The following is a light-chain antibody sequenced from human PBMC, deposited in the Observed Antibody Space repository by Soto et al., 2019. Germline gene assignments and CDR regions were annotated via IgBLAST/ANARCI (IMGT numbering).Light chain of an antibody. J-gene: IGKJ1*01. CDR2: KAS. CDR3: QQYNSYWT. CDR1: QTISTW. V-gene: IGKV1-5*03. Sequence: DIQMTQSPSPLSASVGDRVTITCRASQTISTWLAWYQQKPGKAPKLLIYKASILESGVPSRFSGSGSGTEFTLTISSLQPEDFATYYCQQYNSYWTFGQGTKVDIK.